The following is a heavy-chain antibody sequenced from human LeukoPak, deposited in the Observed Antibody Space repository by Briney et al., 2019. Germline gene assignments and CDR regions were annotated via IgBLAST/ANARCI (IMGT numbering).Heavy chain of an antibody. V-gene: IGHV3-30-3*01. Sequence: GGSLRLSCAASGSTFSSYAMHWVRQAPGKGLEWVAVISYDGSNKYYADSVKGRFTISRDNSKNTLYLQMNSLRAEDTAVYYCARGVTRAVVLFDYWGQGTLVTVSS. J-gene: IGHJ4*02. CDR2: ISYDGSNK. CDR3: ARGVTRAVVLFDY. D-gene: IGHD6-19*01. CDR1: GSTFSSYA.